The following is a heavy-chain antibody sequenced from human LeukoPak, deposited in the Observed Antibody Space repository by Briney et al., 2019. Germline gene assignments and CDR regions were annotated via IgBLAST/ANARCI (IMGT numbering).Heavy chain of an antibody. V-gene: IGHV3-30*18. CDR1: GFTFSSYG. J-gene: IGHJ6*04. D-gene: IGHD3-10*02. CDR2: ISYDGSNK. CDR3: AELGITMIGGV. Sequence: PGRSLRLSCAASGFTFSSYGMHRVRQAPGKGLEWVTVISYDGSNKYYADSVKARFTISRDNAKNSLYLQMNSLRAEDTAVYYCAELGITMIGGVWGKGTTVIISS.